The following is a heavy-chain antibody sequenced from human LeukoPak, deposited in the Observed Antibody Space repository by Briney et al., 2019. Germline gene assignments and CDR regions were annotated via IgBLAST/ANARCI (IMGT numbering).Heavy chain of an antibody. D-gene: IGHD7-27*01. J-gene: IGHJ4*02. V-gene: IGHV3-23*01. CDR3: ARDLAWGAFDY. Sequence: PTGGSLRLSCVASGFSFSYHGMNWVRLAPGKGLEWVSGVSPPGGGTYYADSVKGRFTSSRDDSRNTLSLQMNSLRVEDTAVYYCARDLAWGAFDYWGQGILVAVSS. CDR2: VSPPGGGT. CDR1: GFSFSYHG.